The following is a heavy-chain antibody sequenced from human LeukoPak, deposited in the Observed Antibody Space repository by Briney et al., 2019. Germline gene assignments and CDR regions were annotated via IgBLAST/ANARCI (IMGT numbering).Heavy chain of an antibody. CDR1: GGSFRGYY. V-gene: IGHV4-34*01. CDR2: IEDSGST. D-gene: IGHD5-18*01. Sequence: SETLSLTCAVYGGSFRGYYWSWIRPPPGQGLEGIGEIEDSGSTNYTPSLKSRVTISVHPSKRHFSLKLSSVTGADTAVYYCARAGRGYSYAYYFHYWGEGTLLPLPS. J-gene: IGHJ4*02. CDR3: ARAGRGYSYAYYFHY.